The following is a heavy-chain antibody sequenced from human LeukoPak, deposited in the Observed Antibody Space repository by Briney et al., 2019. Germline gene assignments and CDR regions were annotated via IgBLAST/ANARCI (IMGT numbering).Heavy chain of an antibody. V-gene: IGHV1-8*01. D-gene: IGHD3-10*01. Sequence: ASVKVSCKASGYTFTSYDINWVRQATGRGLEWMGWMNPNSGNTGYAQKFQGRVTMTRNTSITTAYMELSSLRSEDTAVYCCARVPASTRGGDYWGQGTLVTVSS. CDR2: MNPNSGNT. J-gene: IGHJ4*02. CDR3: ARVPASTRGGDY. CDR1: GYTFTSYD.